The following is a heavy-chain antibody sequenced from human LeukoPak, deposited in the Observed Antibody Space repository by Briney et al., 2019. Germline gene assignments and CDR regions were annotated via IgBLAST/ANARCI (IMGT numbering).Heavy chain of an antibody. V-gene: IGHV3-74*01. CDR1: GFTFSNYW. CDR2: TKGDGGSP. Sequence: PGGSLRLSCAASGFTFSNYWMHWVRQVPGKGLVWVSRTKGDGGSPTYADSVKGRFTISRDNAKHTLYLQMNSLRADDTAVYYCARKPDYYGADYWGQGTLVTVSS. CDR3: ARKPDYYGADY. D-gene: IGHD3-10*01. J-gene: IGHJ4*02.